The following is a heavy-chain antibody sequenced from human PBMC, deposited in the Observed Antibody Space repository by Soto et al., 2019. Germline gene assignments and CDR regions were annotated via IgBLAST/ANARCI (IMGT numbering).Heavy chain of an antibody. CDR3: ARTLWYGELLYQSDY. V-gene: IGHV3-23*01. Sequence: PGGSLRLSCAASGFTFSGYAMNWVRQAPGEGLEWVSSIRSSGTGTDYADSVKGRFAISRDNAKNTLYLQMNSLRAEDTAVYYCARTLWYGELLYQSDYWGQGTLVTVSS. D-gene: IGHD3-10*01. CDR1: GFTFSGYA. CDR2: IRSSGTGT. J-gene: IGHJ4*02.